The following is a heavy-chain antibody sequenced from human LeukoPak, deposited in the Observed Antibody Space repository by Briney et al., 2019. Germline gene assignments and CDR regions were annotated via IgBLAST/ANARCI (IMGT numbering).Heavy chain of an antibody. D-gene: IGHD3-22*01. CDR2: IKQDGSAK. CDR3: ARDWNYYDSSGYYYPVDYLDY. J-gene: IGHJ4*02. V-gene: IGHV3-7*01. CDR1: GFTFSSYW. Sequence: PGGSLRLSCAASGFTFSSYWTSWVRQAPGKGLEWVANIKQDGSAKYYVDSVKGRSIIPRDNAKHSLYLQINITSADATAVYSCARDWNYYDSSGYYYPVDYLDYCGQGSLVTVS.